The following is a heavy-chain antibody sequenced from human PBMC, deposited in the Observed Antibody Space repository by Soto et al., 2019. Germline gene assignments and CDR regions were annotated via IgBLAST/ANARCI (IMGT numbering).Heavy chain of an antibody. CDR1: GGSISTYY. CDR2: IYSGGST. CDR3: ARGPGRFGELSLDY. V-gene: IGHV4-4*07. Sequence: QVQLQEWGPGLVKPSETLSLTCSVSGGSISTYYWTWIRQPAGKGLEWIGRIYSGGSTNFNPSLRSRVTVSVDMSKNQYSLKLTSVTAADTAVYYWARGPGRFGELSLDYWGQGTLVTVSS. J-gene: IGHJ4*02. D-gene: IGHD3-10*01.